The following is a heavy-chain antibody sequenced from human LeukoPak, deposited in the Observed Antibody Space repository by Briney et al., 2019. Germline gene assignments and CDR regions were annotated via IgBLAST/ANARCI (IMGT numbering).Heavy chain of an antibody. CDR1: RFTFSSYW. Sequence: GGSLRLSCAASRFTFSSYWMHWVRQAPGKGLVWVSRINSDGSSTSYADSVKGRFTISRDNAKNTLYLQMNSLRAEDTAVYYCARDFTGDYGDYCPYWGQGTLVTVSS. CDR2: INSDGSST. CDR3: ARDFTGDYGDYCPY. D-gene: IGHD4-17*01. V-gene: IGHV3-74*01. J-gene: IGHJ4*02.